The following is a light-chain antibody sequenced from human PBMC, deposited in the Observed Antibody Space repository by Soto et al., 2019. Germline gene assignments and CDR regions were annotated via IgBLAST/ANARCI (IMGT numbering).Light chain of an antibody. Sequence: EIVLTQSPATLSLSPGERATLSCRASQSVSSYLAWYQQKLGQAPRLLIYDASNRATGIPARFSGSGSGTDFTLTIRSLEPEDFAVYYCTQRSKWLTFGGGTKVEIK. CDR1: QSVSSY. CDR3: TQRSKWLT. J-gene: IGKJ4*01. V-gene: IGKV3-11*01. CDR2: DAS.